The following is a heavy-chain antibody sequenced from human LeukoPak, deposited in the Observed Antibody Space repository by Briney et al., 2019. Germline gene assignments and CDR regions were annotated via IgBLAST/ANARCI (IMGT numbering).Heavy chain of an antibody. CDR3: AKAHGDFGY. CDR1: GFTFSSYG. CDR2: ISYDGSNK. D-gene: IGHD7-27*01. J-gene: IGHJ4*02. V-gene: IGHV3-30*18. Sequence: PGGSLRLSCAASGFTFSSYGMHGVRQAPGKGLEWVAVISYDGSNKYYADSVKGRFTISRDNSKNTLYLQMNSLRAEDTAVYYCAKAHGDFGYWGQGTLVTVSS.